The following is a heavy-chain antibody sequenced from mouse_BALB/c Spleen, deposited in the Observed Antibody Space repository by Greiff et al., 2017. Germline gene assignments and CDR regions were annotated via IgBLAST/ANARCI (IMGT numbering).Heavy chain of an antibody. J-gene: IGHJ1*01. CDR2: IRSKSNNYAT. CDR1: GFTFNTYA. V-gene: IGHV10-1*02. D-gene: IGHD2-14*01. CDR3: VRHYYRYDDWYFDV. Sequence: EVHLVESGGGLVQPKGSLKLSCAASGFTFNTYAMNWVRQAPGKGLEWVARIRSKSNNYATYYADSVKDRFTISRDDSQSMLYLQMNNLKTEDTAMYYCVRHYYRYDDWYFDVWGAGTTVTVSS.